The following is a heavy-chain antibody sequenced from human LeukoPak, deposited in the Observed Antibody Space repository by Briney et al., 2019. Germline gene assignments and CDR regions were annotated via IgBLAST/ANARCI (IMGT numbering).Heavy chain of an antibody. D-gene: IGHD6-19*01. J-gene: IGHJ4*02. CDR1: EFPFSSYG. V-gene: IGHV3-33*03. CDR2: IGHDGSYK. Sequence: PGGSLRLSCAASEFPFSSYGMHWVRQAPGKGLEWLAVIGHDGSYKYYADSVKGRFTISRDNSKNTLYLQMNSLRAEDTAVYFCASGDYSSGWKLDYWGQGTLVTVSS. CDR3: ASGDYSSGWKLDY.